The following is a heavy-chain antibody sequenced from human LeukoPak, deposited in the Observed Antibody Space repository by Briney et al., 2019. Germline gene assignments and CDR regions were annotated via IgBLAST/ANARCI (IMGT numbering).Heavy chain of an antibody. CDR1: GGTFSSYA. J-gene: IGHJ6*03. D-gene: IGHD3-10*01. V-gene: IGHV1-69*04. CDR3: ARGLYGSGSPSYYYMDV. CDR2: IIPILGIA. Sequence: SVKVSCKASGGTFSSYAISWVRQAPGQGLEWMGRIIPILGIANYAQKFQGRVTITADKSTSTAYMELSSLRSEDTAVYYCARGLYGSGSPSYYYMDVWGKGTTVTVSS.